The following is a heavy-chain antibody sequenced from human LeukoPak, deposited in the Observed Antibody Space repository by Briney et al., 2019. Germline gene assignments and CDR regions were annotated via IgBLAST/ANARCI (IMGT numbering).Heavy chain of an antibody. CDR1: GDSVSSKSVA. CDR2: TYYRYKWYN. J-gene: IGHJ4*02. D-gene: IGHD2-15*01. CDR3: AHASGYFDY. V-gene: IGHV6-1*01. Sequence: SQTLSLTCAISGDSVSSKSVAWNWIRQSPSRGLEWLGRTYYRYKWYNEYAVSVNSRITINSDTSKNQLSLQLNSVTPEDTAVYYCAHASGYFDYWGQGTLVTVSP.